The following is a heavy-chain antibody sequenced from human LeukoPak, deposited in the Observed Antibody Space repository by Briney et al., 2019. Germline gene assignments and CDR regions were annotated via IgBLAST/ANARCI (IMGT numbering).Heavy chain of an antibody. J-gene: IGHJ3*02. V-gene: IGHV4-39*01. CDR3: ARWFRGYRDAFDI. Sequence: SETLPLTCTVSGGSISSSSYYWGWIRQPPGKGLEWIGSIYYSGSTYYNPSLKSRVTISVDTSKNQFSLKLTSVTAADTAMYYCARWFRGYRDAFDIWGQGTLVTVSS. CDR1: GGSISSSSYY. D-gene: IGHD5-18*01. CDR2: IYYSGST.